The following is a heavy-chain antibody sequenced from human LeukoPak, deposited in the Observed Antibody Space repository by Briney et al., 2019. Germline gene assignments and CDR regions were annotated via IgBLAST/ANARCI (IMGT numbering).Heavy chain of an antibody. CDR3: ARDQRFLEWLTNYYYYYMDV. CDR1: GYTFTGYY. J-gene: IGHJ6*03. Sequence: GASVKVSCKASGYTFTGYYMHWVRQAPGQGLEWVGWINPKNGGSNYAQKFQGRVTMTRDRSISTAYMELSRLRSDDTAVYYCARDQRFLEWLTNYYYYYMDVWGKGTTVTVSS. V-gene: IGHV1-2*02. CDR2: INPKNGGS. D-gene: IGHD3-3*01.